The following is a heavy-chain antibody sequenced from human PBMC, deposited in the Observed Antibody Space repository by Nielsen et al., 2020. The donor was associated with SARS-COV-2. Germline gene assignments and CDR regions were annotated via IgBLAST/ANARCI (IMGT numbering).Heavy chain of an antibody. V-gene: IGHV3-15*01. D-gene: IGHD2/OR15-2a*01. J-gene: IGHJ4*02. CDR1: GFTFSSAW. CDR3: TTDQYYAKFDY. CDR2: IKSKTDGGTT. Sequence: GESLKISCAASGFTFSSAWMSWVRQAPGKGLEWVGRIKSKTDGGTTDYAAPVKGRFTISRDDSKNTLYLQMNSLKTEDTAVYYCTTDQYYAKFDYWGQGTLVTVSS.